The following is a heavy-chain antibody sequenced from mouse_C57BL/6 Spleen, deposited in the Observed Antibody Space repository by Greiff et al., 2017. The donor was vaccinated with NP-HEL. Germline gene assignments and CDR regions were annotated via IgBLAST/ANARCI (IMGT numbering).Heavy chain of an antibody. V-gene: IGHV1-15*01. J-gene: IGHJ2*01. D-gene: IGHD2-3*01. CDR1: GYTFTDYE. CDR3: TRPYDLGYLDY. Sequence: VQLQQSGAELVRPGASVTLSCKASGYTFTDYEMHWVKQTPVHGLEWIGAIDPETGGTAYNQKFKGKAILTADKSSSTAYMELRSLTSEDSAVYYGTRPYDLGYLDYWGQGTTLTVSS. CDR2: IDPETGGT.